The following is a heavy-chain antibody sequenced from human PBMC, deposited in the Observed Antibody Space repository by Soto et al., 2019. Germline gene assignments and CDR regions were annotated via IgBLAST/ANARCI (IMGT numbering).Heavy chain of an antibody. J-gene: IGHJ4*02. CDR1: GFTFINYA. Sequence: GGSLRLSCAASGFTFINYAMNWVRQAPGKGLEWVSIISGSGGSIYYADSVKGRFTISRDNSKNTLYLQMNSLRAEDTAVYYCVNFIDPGSIERIDFCGQETLVTVSS. CDR3: VNFIDPGSIERIDF. D-gene: IGHD1-26*01. V-gene: IGHV3-23*01. CDR2: ISGSGGSI.